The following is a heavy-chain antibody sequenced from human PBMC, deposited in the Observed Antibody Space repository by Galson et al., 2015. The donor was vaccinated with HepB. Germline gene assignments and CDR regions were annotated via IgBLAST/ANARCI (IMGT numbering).Heavy chain of an antibody. D-gene: IGHD3-22*01. CDR3: ARDGYYDSSGYPWYFFDY. CDR1: GYTFTSYY. CDR2: INPSGGST. Sequence: SVKVSCKASGYTFTSYYMHWVRQAPGQGLEWMGIINPSGGSTSYAQKFQGRVTMTRDTSTSTVYMELSSLRSEDTAVYYCARDGYYDSSGYPWYFFDYWGQGTLVTGSS. V-gene: IGHV1-46*03. J-gene: IGHJ4*02.